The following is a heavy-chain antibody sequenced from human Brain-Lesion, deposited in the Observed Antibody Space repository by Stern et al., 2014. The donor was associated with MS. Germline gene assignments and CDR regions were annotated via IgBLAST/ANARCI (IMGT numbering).Heavy chain of an antibody. CDR2: INPNTGST. Sequence: VQLVESGAEVKKPGASVKVSCKTSGYIFTGYYIHWVRQAPGQGLEWMAWINPNTGSTKYAQKFQGRVHMSRDTSISTAYVELSSLTSDDTAVYYCARDQRGITIFGVVTDYYYLGMDVWGQGTTVTVSS. CDR1: GYIFTGYY. D-gene: IGHD3-3*01. J-gene: IGHJ6*02. V-gene: IGHV1-2*02. CDR3: ARDQRGITIFGVVTDYYYLGMDV.